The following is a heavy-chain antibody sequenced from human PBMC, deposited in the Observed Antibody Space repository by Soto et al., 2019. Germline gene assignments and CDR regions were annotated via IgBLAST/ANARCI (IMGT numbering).Heavy chain of an antibody. V-gene: IGHV2-5*02. D-gene: IGHD6-13*01. Sequence: SGPTLVNPTQTLTLTCTFSGFSLSTSGVGVGWIRQPPGKALEWLALIYWDDDKRYSPSLKSRLTITKDTSKNQVVLTMTNMDPVDTATYYCAHSLQEWYSSSWFPDLYYFDYWGQGTLVTVS. CDR3: AHSLQEWYSSSWFPDLYYFDY. CDR2: IYWDDDK. CDR1: GFSLSTSGVG. J-gene: IGHJ4*02.